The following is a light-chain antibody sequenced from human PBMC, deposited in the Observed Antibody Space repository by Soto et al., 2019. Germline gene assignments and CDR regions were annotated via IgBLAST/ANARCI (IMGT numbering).Light chain of an antibody. CDR2: NVN. CDR1: SSDVGVYNY. V-gene: IGLV2-11*01. CDR3: CSYAGSYTWV. J-gene: IGLJ3*02. Sequence: QSALTQPRSVSGSPGQSVTISCTGTSSDVGVYNYVSWYQQHPGKAPKLMIYNVNKRPSGVPDRFSGSKSGNTASLTFSGLQAEDEADYYCCSYAGSYTWVFGGGTKLTVL.